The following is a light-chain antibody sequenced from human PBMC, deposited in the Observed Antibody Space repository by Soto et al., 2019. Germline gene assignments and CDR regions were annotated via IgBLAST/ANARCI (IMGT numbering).Light chain of an antibody. J-gene: IGKJ1*01. CDR2: KAS. CDR3: QQCNGYSRT. CDR1: HNIGDR. V-gene: IGKV1-5*01. Sequence: DIQMTQSPSSVSASVGDTLTITCRASHNIGDRLAWYQQKLGKAPQLLIQKASILQPGIPSRFSGSGSATYFTLTISSLQPDDFATYYCQQCNGYSRTFGQGTKVDIK.